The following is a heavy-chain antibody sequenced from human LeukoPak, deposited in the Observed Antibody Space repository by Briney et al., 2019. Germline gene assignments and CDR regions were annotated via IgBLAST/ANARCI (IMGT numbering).Heavy chain of an antibody. CDR3: ANTYYDFWSGYRNYYYMDV. Sequence: GGSLRLSCAASGFTFSNAWMSWVRQAPGKGLEWVGRIKSKTDGGTTDYAAPVKGRFTISRDDSKNTLYLQMNSLKTEDTAVYYCANTYYDFWSGYRNYYYMDVWGKGTTVTVSS. CDR1: GFTFSNAW. CDR2: IKSKTDGGTT. D-gene: IGHD3-3*01. V-gene: IGHV3-15*01. J-gene: IGHJ6*03.